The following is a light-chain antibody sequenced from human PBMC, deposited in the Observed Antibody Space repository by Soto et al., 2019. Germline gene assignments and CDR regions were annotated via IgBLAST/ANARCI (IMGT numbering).Light chain of an antibody. J-gene: IGKJ4*01. V-gene: IGKV3-11*01. CDR2: DAS. CDR3: QQSSDWPPLT. CDR1: QDINFY. Sequence: DIVLTQSPATLSLSPGDRATLSCRASQDINFYLAWYQQKPGQSPRLLIFDASKRATGIPVRFSGSGSGTDFTLTITSLEPDDVAIYYCQQSSDWPPLTFGGGTRVEIK.